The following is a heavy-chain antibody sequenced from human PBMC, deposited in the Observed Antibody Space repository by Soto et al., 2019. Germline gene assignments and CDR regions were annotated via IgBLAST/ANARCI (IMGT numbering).Heavy chain of an antibody. J-gene: IGHJ4*02. D-gene: IGHD5-18*01. CDR2: IDPRNGGT. V-gene: IGHV1-2*02. CDR1: GYIFSDCY. CDR3: ARVLYRNVIHA. Sequence: QVQLVQSGSDVKKPGASFTVSCKASGYIFSDCYIHWVRQAPGQGLEWMGWIDPRNGGTKYAQKFQDRLTMTTDTSTSTAFLELRRLRLDDTAVFFCARVLYRNVIHAWGQGTLVTVSS.